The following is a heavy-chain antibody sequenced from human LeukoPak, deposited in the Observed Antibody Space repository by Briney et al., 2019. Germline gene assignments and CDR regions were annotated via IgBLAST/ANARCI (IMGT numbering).Heavy chain of an antibody. Sequence: SETLSLTCTVSGGSISSYYWSWVRQPPGKGLEWIGYIYYSGSTNYNPSLKSRVTISVDTSKNQFSLKLSSVTAADTAVYYCARESYYYDSSGYYGDAFDIWGQGTMVTVSS. CDR3: ARESYYYDSSGYYGDAFDI. CDR1: GGSISSYY. D-gene: IGHD3-22*01. V-gene: IGHV4-59*01. J-gene: IGHJ3*02. CDR2: IYYSGST.